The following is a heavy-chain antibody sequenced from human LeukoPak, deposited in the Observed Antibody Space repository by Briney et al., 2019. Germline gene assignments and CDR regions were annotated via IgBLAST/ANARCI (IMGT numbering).Heavy chain of an antibody. J-gene: IGHJ6*02. V-gene: IGHV3-66*01. CDR3: ARYIIRTTPYGMDV. CDR2: IYSGGST. Sequence: RQTPGKGLEWVSVIYSGGSTYYADSVKGRFTISRDNSKNTLYLQMNSLRAEDTAVYYCARYIIRTTPYGMDVWGQGTTVTVSS. D-gene: IGHD4-11*01.